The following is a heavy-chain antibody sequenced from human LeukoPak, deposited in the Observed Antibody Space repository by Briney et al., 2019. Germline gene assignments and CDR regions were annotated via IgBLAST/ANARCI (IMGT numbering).Heavy chain of an antibody. V-gene: IGHV4-39*07. Sequence: SETLSLTCTVSGGSISSSSYYWGWIRQPPGKELEWIGSIYYSGSTNYNPSLKSRVTISVDTSKNQFSLKLSSVTAADTAVYYCARAADDYDFWSGYYSIDYWGQGTLVTVSS. CDR3: ARAADDYDFWSGYYSIDY. CDR2: IYYSGST. J-gene: IGHJ4*02. D-gene: IGHD3-3*01. CDR1: GGSISSSSYY.